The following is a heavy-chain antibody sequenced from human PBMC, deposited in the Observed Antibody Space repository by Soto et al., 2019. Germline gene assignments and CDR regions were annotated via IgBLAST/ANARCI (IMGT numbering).Heavy chain of an antibody. J-gene: IGHJ4*02. CDR2: ISAYNGNT. CDR3: ARDPNYYGSGSYYNDFDY. V-gene: IGHV1-18*01. Sequence: PSVKVSCKASGYTFTSYGISWVRQAPGQGLEWMGWISAYNGNTNYAQRLQGRVTMTTDTSTSTAYMELRSLRSDDTAVYYCARDPNYYGSGSYYNDFDYWGQGTLVTVSS. CDR1: GYTFTSYG. D-gene: IGHD3-10*01.